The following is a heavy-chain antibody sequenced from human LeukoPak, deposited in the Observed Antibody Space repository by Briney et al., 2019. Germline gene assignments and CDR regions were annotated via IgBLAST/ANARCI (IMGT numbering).Heavy chain of an antibody. Sequence: SVKVSCKASGGTFSSYAISWVRQAPGQGLEWMGGIIPIFGTANYAQKFQGRVTITADESTSTAYMELSSLRSEDTAVYYCATLAERYDFWSGRSFDYWGQGTLVTVSS. J-gene: IGHJ4*02. CDR2: IIPIFGTA. V-gene: IGHV1-69*13. CDR1: GGTFSSYA. D-gene: IGHD3-3*01. CDR3: ATLAERYDFWSGRSFDY.